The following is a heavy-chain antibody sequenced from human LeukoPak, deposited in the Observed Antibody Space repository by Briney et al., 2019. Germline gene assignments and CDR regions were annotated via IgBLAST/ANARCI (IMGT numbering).Heavy chain of an antibody. D-gene: IGHD3-22*01. Sequence: PGGSLRLSCAASGFTFSSYGMHWVRQAPGKGLEWVAFIRYDGGNKYYADSVKGRFTISRDNSKNTLYLQMNSLRAEDTAVYYCARDYYDSTFDYWGQGTLVTVSS. J-gene: IGHJ4*02. CDR3: ARDYYDSTFDY. V-gene: IGHV3-30*02. CDR2: IRYDGGNK. CDR1: GFTFSSYG.